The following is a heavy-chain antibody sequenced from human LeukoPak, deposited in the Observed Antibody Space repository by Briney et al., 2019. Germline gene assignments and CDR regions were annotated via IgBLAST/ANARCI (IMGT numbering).Heavy chain of an antibody. CDR1: GGSISSYY. CDR3: ARDLVVFGGDLVWYFDL. D-gene: IGHD2-15*01. V-gene: IGHV4-4*07. CDR2: IYTSGST. Sequence: PSETLSLTCTVSGGSISSYYWSWIRQPAGKGLEWIGRIYTSGSTNYNPSLKSRVTMSVDTSKNQFSLKLGSVTAADTAVYYCARDLVVFGGDLVWYFDLWGRGTLVTVSS. J-gene: IGHJ2*01.